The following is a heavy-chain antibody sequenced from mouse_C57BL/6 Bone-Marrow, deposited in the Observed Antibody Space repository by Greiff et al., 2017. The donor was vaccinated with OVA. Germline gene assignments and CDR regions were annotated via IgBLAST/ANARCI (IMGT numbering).Heavy chain of an antibody. J-gene: IGHJ1*03. Sequence: VQLQQSGAELVRPGTSVKVSCKASGYAFTNYLIEWVKQRPGQGLEWIGVINPGSGGTNYNEKFKGKATLTADKSSSTAYMQLSSLTSEDSAVYFCARGGSSYPYWYFDVWGTGTTVTVSS. CDR3: ARGGSSYPYWYFDV. CDR2: INPGSGGT. CDR1: GYAFTNYL. V-gene: IGHV1-54*01. D-gene: IGHD1-1*01.